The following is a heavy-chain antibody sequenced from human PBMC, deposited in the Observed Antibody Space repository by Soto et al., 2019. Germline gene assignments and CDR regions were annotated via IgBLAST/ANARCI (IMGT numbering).Heavy chain of an antibody. Sequence: SETLSLTCTVSGGSISSYYWSWIRQPPEKGLEWIGYIFYSGSTYYNPSLRSRVTISVDTSKNQFSLKLTSVTAADTAVYYCARDYYDSSDYTTNWFDPWGQGTLVTVSS. D-gene: IGHD3-22*01. CDR2: IFYSGST. CDR1: GGSISSYY. CDR3: ARDYYDSSDYTTNWFDP. J-gene: IGHJ5*02. V-gene: IGHV4-59*08.